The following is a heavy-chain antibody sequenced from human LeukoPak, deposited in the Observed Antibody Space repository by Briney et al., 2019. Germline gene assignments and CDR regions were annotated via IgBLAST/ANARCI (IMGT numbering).Heavy chain of an antibody. CDR3: ASYSSGYDLSDY. D-gene: IGHD5-12*01. V-gene: IGHV4-34*01. CDR1: GGSFSGYY. CDR2: IHYSGST. Sequence: PSETLSLTCAVYGGSFSGYYWGWIRQPPGKGLEWIGSIHYSGSTCYNPSLKSRVTISVDTSKNQFSLNLSSVTAAATAVYYCASYSSGYDLSDYWGQGTLVTVSS. J-gene: IGHJ4*02.